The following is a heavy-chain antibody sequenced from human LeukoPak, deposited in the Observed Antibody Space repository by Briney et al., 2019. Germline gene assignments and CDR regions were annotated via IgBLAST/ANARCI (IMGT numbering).Heavy chain of an antibody. Sequence: ASVKVSCKASGYTFTSYSLHWIRQAPRQGLEWMGVINPSGGSTTYAQKFQGRVTLTSDMSTSTVELELSSLRYEDTAVYFCARDRGLEARYDSWGQGTLVTVSS. CDR1: GYTFTSYS. V-gene: IGHV1-46*01. CDR3: ARDRGLEARYDS. J-gene: IGHJ4*02. CDR2: INPSGGST. D-gene: IGHD6-6*01.